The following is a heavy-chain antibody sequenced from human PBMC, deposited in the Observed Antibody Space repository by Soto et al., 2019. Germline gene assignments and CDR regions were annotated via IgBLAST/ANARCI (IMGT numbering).Heavy chain of an antibody. D-gene: IGHD2-15*01. CDR2: IYHSGST. Sequence: SETLSLTCAVSGGSISSGGDSWSWIRQQPGTGLEWIGYIYHSGSTYYNPSLKSRVTISVDRSKNQFSLKLSSVTAADTAVYYCARGAYGYCGGGSCYSIAFDIWGQGTMVTVSS. CDR1: GGSISSGGDS. CDR3: ARGAYGYCGGGSCYSIAFDI. J-gene: IGHJ3*02. V-gene: IGHV4-30-2*01.